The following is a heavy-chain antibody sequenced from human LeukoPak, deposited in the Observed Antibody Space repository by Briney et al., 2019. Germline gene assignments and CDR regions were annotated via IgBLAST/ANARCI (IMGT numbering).Heavy chain of an antibody. Sequence: GGSLRLSCAASGFTFSSYSLTWVRQAPGKGLEWVSSITTGGDDLYYSDSVKGRFTISRDNAKNSLYLQMNSLRAEDTAVYYCARDADSYFDYWGEGTLVTVSS. CDR2: ITTGGDDL. D-gene: IGHD2-21*01. J-gene: IGHJ4*02. V-gene: IGHV3-21*01. CDR1: GFTFSSYS. CDR3: ARDADSYFDY.